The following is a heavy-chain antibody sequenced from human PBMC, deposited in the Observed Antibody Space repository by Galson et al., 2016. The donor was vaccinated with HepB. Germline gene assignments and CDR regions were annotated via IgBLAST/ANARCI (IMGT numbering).Heavy chain of an antibody. CDR2: ISGSDGST. D-gene: IGHD1-1*01. CDR3: AKATATSWASFDY. Sequence: SLRLSCAASGFTFSPYAVNWVRQAPGKGLEWVSTISGSDGSTYYADSVKGRFTTSRDNSKNTLYLQMNSLRAEDTAVYYCAKATATSWASFDYWGQGTLVTVSS. J-gene: IGHJ4*02. V-gene: IGHV3-23*01. CDR1: GFTFSPYA.